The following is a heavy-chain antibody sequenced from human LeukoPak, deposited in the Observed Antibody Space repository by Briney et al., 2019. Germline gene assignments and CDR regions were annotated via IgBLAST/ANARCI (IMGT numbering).Heavy chain of an antibody. J-gene: IGHJ4*02. CDR1: GFTFSSYY. CDR2: INSDGTAT. CDR3: VRIPF. D-gene: IGHD2-21*01. Sequence: GGSLRLSCAASGFTFSSYYMHWVRQVPGKGLVWVSRINSDGTATTYADSVKGRFTISRDNAMNTVYLQMNSLRAEDTAVYYCVRIPFWGQGTLVTVSS. V-gene: IGHV3-74*01.